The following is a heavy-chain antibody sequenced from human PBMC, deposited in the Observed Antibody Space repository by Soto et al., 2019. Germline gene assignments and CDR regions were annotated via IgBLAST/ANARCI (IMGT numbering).Heavy chain of an antibody. D-gene: IGHD2-21*02. J-gene: IGHJ3*02. V-gene: IGHV3-21*01. Sequence: GGSLRLSCAASGFTFSSYSMNWVRQAPGKGLEWVSSISSSSSYIYYADSVKGRFTISRDNAKNSLYLQMNSLRAEDTAVYYCARAASCGGDCFSAFDIWGQGTMVTVSS. CDR1: GFTFSSYS. CDR3: ARAASCGGDCFSAFDI. CDR2: ISSSSSYI.